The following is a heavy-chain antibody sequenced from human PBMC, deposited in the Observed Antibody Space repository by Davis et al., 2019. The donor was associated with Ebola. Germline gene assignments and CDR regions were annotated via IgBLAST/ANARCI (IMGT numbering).Heavy chain of an antibody. Sequence: GESLKISCAASGFTFSSYAMSWVRQAPGKGLEWVAVISYDGSNKYYADSVKGRFTISRDNSKNTLYLQMNSLRAEDTAVYYCARDPGKSSWSQMEFDPWGQGTLVT. CDR1: GFTFSSYA. CDR3: ARDPGKSSWSQMEFDP. D-gene: IGHD6-13*01. CDR2: ISYDGSNK. V-gene: IGHV3-30*03. J-gene: IGHJ5*02.